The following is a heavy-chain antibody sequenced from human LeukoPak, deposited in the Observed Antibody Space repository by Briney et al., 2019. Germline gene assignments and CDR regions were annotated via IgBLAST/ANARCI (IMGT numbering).Heavy chain of an antibody. CDR3: ARGSDFWSGYSNEYYSDY. V-gene: IGHV1-69*01. CDR2: IIPIFGTA. J-gene: IGHJ4*02. CDR1: GGTFSSYA. D-gene: IGHD3-3*01. Sequence: ASVKVSCKASGGTFSSYAISWVRQAPGQGLEWMGGIIPIFGTANYAQKFQGRVTITADESTSTAYMELSSLRSEDTAVYYCARGSDFWSGYSNEYYSDYWGQGTLVTVSS.